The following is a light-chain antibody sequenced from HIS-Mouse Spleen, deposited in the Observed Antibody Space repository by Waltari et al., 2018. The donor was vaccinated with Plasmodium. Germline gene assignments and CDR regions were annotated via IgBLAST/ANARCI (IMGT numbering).Light chain of an antibody. CDR3: SSYTSSSTLV. CDR2: DVS. CDR1: SSDVGGYNY. V-gene: IGLV2-14*03. Sequence: QSALTQPASVSGSPVQSITISCTGTSSDVGGYNYVSWYQQHPGKAPKLMIYDVSNRPSGVSNRFSGSKSGNTASLTISGLQAEDEADYYCSSYTSSSTLVFGGGT. J-gene: IGLJ2*01.